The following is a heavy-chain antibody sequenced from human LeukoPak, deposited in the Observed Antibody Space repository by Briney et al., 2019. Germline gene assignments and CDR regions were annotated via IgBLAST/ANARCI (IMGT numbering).Heavy chain of an antibody. Sequence: GGSLRLSCAASGFTFSSYAMSWVRQAPGKGLEWVSTISGSGGSTYYADSVKGRFTISRDNSKNTLYLQMNSLRAEDTAVYYCAKGRVLSTAGPFDYWGQGTLVTVSS. J-gene: IGHJ4*02. CDR2: ISGSGGST. D-gene: IGHD6-13*01. CDR1: GFTFSSYA. V-gene: IGHV3-23*01. CDR3: AKGRVLSTAGPFDY.